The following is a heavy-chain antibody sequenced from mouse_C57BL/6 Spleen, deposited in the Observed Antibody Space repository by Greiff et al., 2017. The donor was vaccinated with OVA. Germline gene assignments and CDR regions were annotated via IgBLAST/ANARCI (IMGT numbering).Heavy chain of an antibody. J-gene: IGHJ3*01. CDR3: AREGGYDDTWFAY. Sequence: QVQLQQPGAELVKPGASVKMSCKASGYSFTSYWITWVKQRPGQGLEWIGDIYPGSGSSNYNEKFKSKATLTVDKSSSTDYMQLGSLTSEDSAVYYWAREGGYDDTWFAYWGQGARVSVSA. CDR1: GYSFTSYW. D-gene: IGHD2-3*01. V-gene: IGHV1-55*01. CDR2: IYPGSGSS.